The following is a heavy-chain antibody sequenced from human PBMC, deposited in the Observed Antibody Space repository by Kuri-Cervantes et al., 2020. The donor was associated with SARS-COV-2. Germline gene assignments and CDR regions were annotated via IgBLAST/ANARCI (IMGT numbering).Heavy chain of an antibody. CDR2: IYYSGST. CDR1: GGSISSSSYC. D-gene: IGHD5-12*01. CDR3: VREKATIPDGGRFYEYYYIDV. J-gene: IGHJ6*03. Sequence: GSLRLSCTVSGGSISSSSYCWGWIRQPPGKGLEWIGSIYYSGSTYYNPTLKSRVTITVDTPKNQFSLKLSSVTAADTAIYYCVREKATIPDGGRFYEYYYIDVWGRGTTVTVSS. V-gene: IGHV4-39*07.